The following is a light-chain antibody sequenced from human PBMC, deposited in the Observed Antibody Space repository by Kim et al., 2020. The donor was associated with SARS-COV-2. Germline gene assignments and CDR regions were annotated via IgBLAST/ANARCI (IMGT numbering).Light chain of an antibody. J-gene: IGLJ2*01. CDR2: SND. CDR3: AAWDDSLSGVV. V-gene: IGLV1-44*01. Sequence: GQRVTISCSGSRSNIGNNVVNWYQQVPGTAPKLLSYSNDHRPSGVPDRFSGSKSGTSASLAISGLQSEDEADYYCAAWDDSLSGVVFGGGTQLTV. CDR1: RSNIGNNV.